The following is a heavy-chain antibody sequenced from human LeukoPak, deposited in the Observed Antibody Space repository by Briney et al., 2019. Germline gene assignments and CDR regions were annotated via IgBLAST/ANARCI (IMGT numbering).Heavy chain of an antibody. Sequence: TGGSLRLSCAASGFTFSSYSMNWVRQAPGKGLEWVSSISSSSYIYYADSVKGRFTISRDNAKNSLYLQMNSLRAEDTAVYYCARARGVVPAAMKDYWGQGTLVTVSS. CDR2: ISSSSYI. J-gene: IGHJ4*02. CDR3: ARARGVVPAAMKDY. V-gene: IGHV3-21*01. D-gene: IGHD2-2*01. CDR1: GFTFSSYS.